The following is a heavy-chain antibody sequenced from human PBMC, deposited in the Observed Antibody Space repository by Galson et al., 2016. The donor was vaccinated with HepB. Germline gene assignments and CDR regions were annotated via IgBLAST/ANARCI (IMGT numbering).Heavy chain of an antibody. CDR1: GLTFTTYS. CDR3: AKGGDTRD. D-gene: IGHD1-26*01. J-gene: IGHJ4*02. CDR2: ISGESFYI. V-gene: IGHV3-21*01. Sequence: SLRLSCAASGLTFTTYSMHWVRQAPGKGLEWVSSISGESFYIYNADSVKGRFTISRDNAKNSLYLQMNSLRAEDTAVYYCAKGGDTRDWGQGTLVTVSS.